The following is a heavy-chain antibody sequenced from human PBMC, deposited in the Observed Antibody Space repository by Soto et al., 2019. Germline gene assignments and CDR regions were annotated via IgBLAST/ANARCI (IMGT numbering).Heavy chain of an antibody. CDR3: TRGQMCGS. V-gene: IGHV3-7*04. J-gene: IGHJ5*02. CDR2: IKYDGTDK. CDR1: GLTFSSYW. D-gene: IGHD1-26*01. Sequence: PGGSLRLSCTASGLTFSSYWMTWVRQAPGKGLEWVASIKYDGTDKYYVDSVKGRFTVSRDNAQKSVFLQMDSLRAEDTAVYYCTRGQMCGSWGRGTLVTVSS.